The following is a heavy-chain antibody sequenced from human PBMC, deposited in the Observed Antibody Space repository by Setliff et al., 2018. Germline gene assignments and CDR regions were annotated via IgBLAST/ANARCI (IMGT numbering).Heavy chain of an antibody. D-gene: IGHD2-15*01. CDR1: GDSISSSSYY. CDR2: INYSGIT. CDR3: ARLPGYCNGGNCYGYYTFDI. Sequence: PSEILSLTCSVSGDSISSSSYYWGWIRQPPGKGLEWIGSINYSGITYCSPSLKSRVIVSVDTSKNQFSLKLSSVTAADTAVYYCARLPGYCNGGNCYGYYTFDIWGQGTMVTVSS. V-gene: IGHV4-39*01. J-gene: IGHJ3*02.